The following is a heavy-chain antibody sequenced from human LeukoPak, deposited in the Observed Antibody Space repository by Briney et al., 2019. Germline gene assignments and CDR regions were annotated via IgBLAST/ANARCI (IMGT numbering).Heavy chain of an antibody. CDR2: IIPIFGTA. CDR1: GGTFSSYA. D-gene: IGHD2-15*01. Sequence: ASVKVSCKASGGTFSSYAISWVRQAPGQGLEWMGGIIPIFGTANYAQKFQGRVTITADESTSIAYMELSSLRSEDTAVYYCANAMSGYCSGGSCDPLDYWGQGTLVTVSS. J-gene: IGHJ4*02. V-gene: IGHV1-69*13. CDR3: ANAMSGYCSGGSCDPLDY.